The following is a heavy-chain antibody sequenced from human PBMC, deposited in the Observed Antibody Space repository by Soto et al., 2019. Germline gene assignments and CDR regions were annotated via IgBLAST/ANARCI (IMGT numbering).Heavy chain of an antibody. J-gene: IGHJ4*02. Sequence: GSLRLSCAASGFSFMSYAMHWCRQCPVKGLEWVAVISYDGSNKYYADSVKGRFTISRDNSKNTLYLQMNSLRAEDTAVYYCASPRGYSSSSKGYYFDYWGQGTLVTVSS. CDR3: ASPRGYSSSSKGYYFDY. D-gene: IGHD6-6*01. CDR2: ISYDGSNK. V-gene: IGHV3-30-3*01. CDR1: GFSFMSYA.